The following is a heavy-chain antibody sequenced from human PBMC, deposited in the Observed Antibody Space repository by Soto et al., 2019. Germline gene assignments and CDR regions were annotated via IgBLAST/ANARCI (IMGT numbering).Heavy chain of an antibody. Sequence: QIQLVQSGAEVKKPGASVKVSCKASGYTVTSYYMHWVRQAPGQGLEWMGIINPSGGSTTYAQKFQGRLTMTRDTSTSTVYMELSSLTSEDTAMYYCARTPGYTDRNYFDYWGQGTLVTVSS. D-gene: IGHD2-2*02. J-gene: IGHJ4*02. CDR3: ARTPGYTDRNYFDY. CDR2: INPSGGST. V-gene: IGHV1-46*01. CDR1: GYTVTSYY.